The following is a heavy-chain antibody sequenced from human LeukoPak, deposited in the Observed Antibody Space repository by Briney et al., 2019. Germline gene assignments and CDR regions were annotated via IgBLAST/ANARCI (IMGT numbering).Heavy chain of an antibody. J-gene: IGHJ4*02. CDR2: IRYDGSNK. CDR1: GFTFSSYG. D-gene: IGHD1-26*01. Sequence: GGSLRLSCAASGFTFSSYGIHWVRQAPSKGLEWVAFIRYDGSNKYYADSVKGRFTISRDNSKNTLYLQMNSLRAEDTAVYYCAKGRVSGSYGVDYWGQGTLVTVSS. V-gene: IGHV3-30*02. CDR3: AKGRVSGSYGVDY.